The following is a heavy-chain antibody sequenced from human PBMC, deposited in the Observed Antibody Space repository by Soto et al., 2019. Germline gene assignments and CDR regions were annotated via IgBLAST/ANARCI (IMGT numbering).Heavy chain of an antibody. CDR1: GGLFSVFS. V-gene: IGHV1-69*06. Sequence: QVQLVQSGAEVKKPGSSVKVSCKTSGGLFSVFSFNWVRQAPGQGLEWMGGVLPITGSTDYEQKFQGRLTITADRSTSTIYMELSRLTSDDTANYYCATIRVRGGPLRFEDGGQGTLI. CDR2: VLPITGST. CDR3: ATIRVRGGPLRFED. J-gene: IGHJ4*01. D-gene: IGHD5-12*01.